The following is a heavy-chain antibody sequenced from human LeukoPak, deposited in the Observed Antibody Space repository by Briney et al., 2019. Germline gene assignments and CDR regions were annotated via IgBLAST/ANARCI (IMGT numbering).Heavy chain of an antibody. D-gene: IGHD1-26*01. V-gene: IGHV4-59*11. CDR1: GGSINTHN. Sequence: SEALSLTCTVSGGSINTHNWSWIGQAPGRGVEWVGYIFHSGRPDYNPSLNNRATISLDTSTNQFSLRLSSVTAADTAVYYCAREVGPGMAAGGNFHNAMDVWGQGPRSPSP. J-gene: IGHJ6*02. CDR2: IFHSGRP. CDR3: AREVGPGMAAGGNFHNAMDV.